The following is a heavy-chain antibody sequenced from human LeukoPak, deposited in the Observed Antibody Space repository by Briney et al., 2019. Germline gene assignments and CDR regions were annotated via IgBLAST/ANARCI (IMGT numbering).Heavy chain of an antibody. Sequence: SETPSLTCTVSGGSISSSSHYWGWNRQPPGKGPEWIGRIYYSGSTNYNPSLKSRDTISVDTSEDQFSLKLSSVTAADTAVYYCARRGASRWLNYFDYWGQGTLVTVSS. CDR2: IYYSGST. D-gene: IGHD6-13*01. V-gene: IGHV4-39*01. CDR3: ARRGASRWLNYFDY. CDR1: GGSISSSSHY. J-gene: IGHJ4*02.